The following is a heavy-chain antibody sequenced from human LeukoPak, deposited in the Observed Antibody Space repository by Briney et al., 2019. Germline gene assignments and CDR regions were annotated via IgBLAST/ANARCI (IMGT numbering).Heavy chain of an antibody. V-gene: IGHV3-33*08. CDR1: GFTFSSYG. Sequence: GRSLRLSCAASGFTFSSYGMHWVRQAPGKGLEWVAVMWHDGSNKDYGDSVKGRFTISRDNSKNTLYLQMNSLRAEDTAVYYCARGYYDSSGYFYFDYWGQGTLVTVSS. CDR3: ARGYYDSSGYFYFDY. D-gene: IGHD3-22*01. CDR2: MWHDGSNK. J-gene: IGHJ4*02.